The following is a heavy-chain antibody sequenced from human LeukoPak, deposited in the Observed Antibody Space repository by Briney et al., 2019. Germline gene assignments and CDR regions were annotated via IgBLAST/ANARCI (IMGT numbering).Heavy chain of an antibody. V-gene: IGHV4-59*08. D-gene: IGHD3-9*01. Sequence: PSETLSLTCTVSGGSISSYYWSWTRQPPGKGLEWIGYIYYSGSTNYNPSLKSRVTISVDTSKNQFSLKLSSVTAADTAVYYCASLQYFDWLGAYYFDYWGQGTLVTVSS. CDR3: ASLQYFDWLGAYYFDY. CDR2: IYYSGST. J-gene: IGHJ4*02. CDR1: GGSISSYY.